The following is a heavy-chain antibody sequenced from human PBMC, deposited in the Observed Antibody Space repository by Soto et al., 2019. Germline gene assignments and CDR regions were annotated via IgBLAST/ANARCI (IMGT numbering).Heavy chain of an antibody. D-gene: IGHD5-12*01. CDR1: GYTLTELS. Sequence: ASVKVSCKVSGYTLTELSMHWVRQAPGKGLEWMGGFDPEDGETIYAQKFQGRVTMTEDTSTDTAYMELSSLRSEDTAVYYCATWDIVATIGSGYFDYWGQGTLVTVSS. CDR3: ATWDIVATIGSGYFDY. CDR2: FDPEDGET. V-gene: IGHV1-24*01. J-gene: IGHJ4*02.